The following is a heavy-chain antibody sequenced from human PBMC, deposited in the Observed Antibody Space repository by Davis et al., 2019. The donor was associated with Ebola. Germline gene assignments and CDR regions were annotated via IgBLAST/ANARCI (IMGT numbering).Heavy chain of an antibody. J-gene: IGHJ6*02. CDR1: GDSVTSGSYY. V-gene: IGHV4-61*01. CDR2: FYYSAST. D-gene: IGHD3-3*01. CDR3: ARAFTIFGVVIKGMDV. Sequence: MPSETLSLTCTVSGDSVTSGSYYWSWIRQPPGQGLEWIGFFYYSASTSYNPSLKGRVTISVDTSKNQFSLKLSSVTAADTAVYYCARAFTIFGVVIKGMDVWGQGTTVTVSS.